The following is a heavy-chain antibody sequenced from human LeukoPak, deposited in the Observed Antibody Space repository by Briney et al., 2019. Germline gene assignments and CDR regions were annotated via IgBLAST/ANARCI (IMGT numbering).Heavy chain of an antibody. J-gene: IGHJ4*02. V-gene: IGHV4-59*12. CDR3: ARVTSGEFADY. CDR2: IYSSGST. Sequence: SETLSLTCTVSGGSISSYYWSWIRQPPGKGLEWIGYIYSSGSTNYNPSLKSRVTISVDTSKNQFSLYLSSVTAADTAVYYCARVTSGEFADYWGQGTLVTVSS. CDR1: GGSISSYY. D-gene: IGHD3-10*01.